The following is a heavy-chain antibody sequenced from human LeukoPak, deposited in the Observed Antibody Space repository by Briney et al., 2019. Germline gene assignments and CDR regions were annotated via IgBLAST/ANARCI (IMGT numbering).Heavy chain of an antibody. V-gene: IGHV3-43*02. CDR3: AKDNYGDPSVWVDY. J-gene: IGHJ4*02. CDR2: ISGAGTTT. Sequence: PGGSLRLSCAASGFTFDVYAMHWVRQAPGKGLEWVSLISGAGTTTYYADSVKGRFTISRDNNKTSLYLQMNSLRTEDTALYYCAKDNYGDPSVWVDYWGQGTLVTVSS. D-gene: IGHD4-17*01. CDR1: GFTFDVYA.